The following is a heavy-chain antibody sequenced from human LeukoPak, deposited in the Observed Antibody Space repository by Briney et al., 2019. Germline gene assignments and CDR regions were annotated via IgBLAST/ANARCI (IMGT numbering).Heavy chain of an antibody. V-gene: IGHV3-23*01. CDR3: AKWGDYDVLTGYYVPDY. J-gene: IGHJ4*02. D-gene: IGHD3-9*01. CDR1: GFTFSNYA. Sequence: GGSLRLSCAASGFTFSNYAMSWARQAPGKGLEWVSAILGSGGSTYYADSVKGRFTVSRDNSKSTLYLQMNSLRAEDTALYYCAKWGDYDVLTGYYVPDYWGQGTLVTVSS. CDR2: ILGSGGST.